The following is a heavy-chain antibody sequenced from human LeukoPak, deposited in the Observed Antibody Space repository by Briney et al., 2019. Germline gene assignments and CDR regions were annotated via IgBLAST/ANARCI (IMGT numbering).Heavy chain of an antibody. CDR1: GYTFTSYD. CDR3: ARPGETYYDFWSGYLSHSDAFDI. CDR2: MNPNSGNT. D-gene: IGHD3-3*01. V-gene: IGHV1-8*01. J-gene: IGHJ3*02. Sequence: ASVKVSCKASGYTFTSYDINWVRQATGQGLEWMGWMNPNSGNTGYAQKFQGRVTVTRNTSISKAYMELSSLRSEDTAVYYCARPGETYYDFWSGYLSHSDAFDIWGQGTMVTVSS.